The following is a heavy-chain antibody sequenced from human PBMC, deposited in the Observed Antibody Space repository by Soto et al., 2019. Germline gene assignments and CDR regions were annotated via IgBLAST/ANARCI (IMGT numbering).Heavy chain of an antibody. Sequence: DVQLVESGGGLVKPGGSLRLSCEASGFTFSTSAMHWVRQAPGKGLEWVASINSGSSHVKYADSVKGRFTISRDNANNSLSLHLSSLRLDDTARDYGARSGGGLNYWGQGNLVTVPS. J-gene: IGHJ4*02. D-gene: IGHD2-15*01. CDR2: INSGSSHV. CDR1: GFTFSTSA. V-gene: IGHV3-21*02. CDR3: ARSGGGLNY.